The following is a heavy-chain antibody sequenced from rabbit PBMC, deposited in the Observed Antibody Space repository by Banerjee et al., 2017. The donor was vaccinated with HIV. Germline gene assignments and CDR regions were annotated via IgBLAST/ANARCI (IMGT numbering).Heavy chain of an antibody. CDR1: GFSFSDSYW. J-gene: IGHJ4*01. Sequence: QQQLEESGGGLVQPEGSLTLTCTASGFSFSDSYWICWVRQAPGKGLEWIACTYAGVSGNIHYASWAKGRFTISKTSSTSVTLQMTSLTAADTATYFCARWNWGSGVWWNLWGQGTLVTVS. D-gene: IGHD1-1*01. V-gene: IGHV1S45*01. CDR3: ARWNWGSGVWWNL. CDR2: TYAGVSGNI.